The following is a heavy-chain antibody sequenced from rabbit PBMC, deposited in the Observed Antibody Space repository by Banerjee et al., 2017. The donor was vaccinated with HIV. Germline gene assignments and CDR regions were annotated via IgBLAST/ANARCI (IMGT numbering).Heavy chain of an antibody. CDR2: INTSSGNT. CDR1: AFSFSSNV. D-gene: IGHD4-1*01. V-gene: IGHV1S45*01. CDR3: ARDLAGVIGWNFNL. Sequence: QQQLVESGGGLVKPEGSLTLTCTASAFSFSSNVMCWVRQAPGKGLEWIACINTSSGNTVYATWAKGRFTISRTSSTTVALQMTSLTAADTATYFCARDLAGVIGWNFNLWGQGTLVT. J-gene: IGHJ4*01.